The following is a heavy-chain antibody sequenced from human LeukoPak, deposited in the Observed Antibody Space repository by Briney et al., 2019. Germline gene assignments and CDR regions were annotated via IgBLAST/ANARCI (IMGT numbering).Heavy chain of an antibody. J-gene: IGHJ4*02. CDR1: GLTFSSYS. CDR2: ISSSSSYI. V-gene: IGHV3-21*01. D-gene: IGHD1-26*01. CDR3: ARDGSGSYYFDY. Sequence: GGSLRLSCAASGLTFSSYSMNWVRQAPGKGLEWVSSISSSSSYIYYADSVKGRFTISRDNAKNSLYLQMNSLRAEDTAVYYCARDGSGSYYFDYWGQGTLVTVSS.